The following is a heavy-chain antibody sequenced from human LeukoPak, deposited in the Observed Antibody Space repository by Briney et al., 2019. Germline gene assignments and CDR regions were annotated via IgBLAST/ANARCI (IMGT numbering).Heavy chain of an antibody. D-gene: IGHD2-15*01. CDR1: GGSVSTGSDF. J-gene: IGHJ5*02. V-gene: IGHV4-39*01. Sequence: SETLSLTCSVSGGSVSTGSDFWGWIRQSPGKALEWIGSIYFGGNSYYSPSLKSRLFISVDTSKTQLSLNLQSLTAADTAVYYCVSCYSLNWFDPWGQGTLVTVSS. CDR2: IYFGGNS. CDR3: VSCYSLNWFDP.